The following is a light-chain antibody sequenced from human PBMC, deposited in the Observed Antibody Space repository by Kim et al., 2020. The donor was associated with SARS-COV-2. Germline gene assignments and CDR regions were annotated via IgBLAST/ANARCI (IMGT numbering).Light chain of an antibody. J-gene: IGLJ3*02. Sequence: QLVLTQSPSASASLGASVKLTCTLSSGHSSYAIALHQQQPEKGPRYLMNLNSDGSHSKGDGIPDRFSGSSSGAERYLTISSLQSEDEADYYCQTWGTGIRVFGGGTQLTVL. CDR2: LNSDGSH. CDR3: QTWGTGIRV. V-gene: IGLV4-69*01. CDR1: SGHSSYA.